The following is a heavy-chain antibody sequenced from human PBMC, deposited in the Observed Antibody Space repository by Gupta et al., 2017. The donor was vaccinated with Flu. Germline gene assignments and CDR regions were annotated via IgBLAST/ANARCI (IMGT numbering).Heavy chain of an antibody. V-gene: IGHV1-8*01. Sequence: ATEGSFTLYDINWVRQATGQGLEWMGWMNPDSGFTGYEQKFRDRMTMTRNMSTFTAYMELTSLSPEDTAVYFCARWYSSSDWGEGALGTVAS. CDR3: ARWYSSSD. J-gene: IGHJ4*02. D-gene: IGHD6-13*01. CDR1: EGSFTLYD. CDR2: MNPDSGFT.